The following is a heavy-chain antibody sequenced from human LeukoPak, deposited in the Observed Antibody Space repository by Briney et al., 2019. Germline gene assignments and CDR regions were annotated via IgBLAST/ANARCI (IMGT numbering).Heavy chain of an antibody. CDR2: IYYTGTT. V-gene: IGHV4-39*01. CDR3: GRELASSVHQ. D-gene: IGHD3-16*02. CDR1: GGSISSSSYH. J-gene: IGHJ4*02. Sequence: PSETLSLTCTVSGGSISSSSYHWGWIRQPPGKGLEWIGSIYYTGTTYYRPSLRSRVTISVDTSKNQFSLKVTSLTATDTAVYYCGRELASSVHQWGQGTLVTVSS.